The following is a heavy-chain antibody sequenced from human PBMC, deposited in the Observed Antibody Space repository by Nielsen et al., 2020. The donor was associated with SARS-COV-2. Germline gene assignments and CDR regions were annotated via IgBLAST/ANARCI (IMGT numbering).Heavy chain of an antibody. CDR3: VTVPAVAGRAKFDY. D-gene: IGHD6-19*01. J-gene: IGHJ4*02. CDR2: FDPEDAET. Sequence: ASVKVSCKVSGYTLPELSMHWVRQAPGKGLEWMGGFDPEDAETIYAQKFQGRVTMTEDTSTGTAYMELSSLTSEDTALYCCVTVPAVAGRAKFDYWGQGTLVTVSS. CDR1: GYTLPELS. V-gene: IGHV1-24*01.